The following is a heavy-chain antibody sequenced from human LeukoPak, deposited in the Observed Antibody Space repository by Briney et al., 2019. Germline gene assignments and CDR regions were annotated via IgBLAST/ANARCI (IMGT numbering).Heavy chain of an antibody. D-gene: IGHD6-19*01. CDR3: ARRVAGTRYFDY. Sequence: SGPTLVNTTPTPILTCTFSGFSLSTSVMFVSWIRQSPGKALECLPLIYWDDDQYYSTPLKNRLTIYKDTSKNQVVLTMTNIDPVDTATYCCARRVAGTRYFDYWGQGTLVTVSS. CDR2: IYWDDDQ. J-gene: IGHJ4*02. CDR1: GFSLSTSVMF. V-gene: IGHV2-70*01.